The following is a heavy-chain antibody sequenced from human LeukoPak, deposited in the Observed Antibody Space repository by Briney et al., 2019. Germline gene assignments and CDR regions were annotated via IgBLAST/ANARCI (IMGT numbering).Heavy chain of an antibody. V-gene: IGHV4-30-4*01. D-gene: IGHD5-18*01. CDR3: ARGASYGRFDY. J-gene: IGHJ4*02. CDR1: GGSISSGDYY. CDR2: IYYSGST. Sequence: SETLSLTCTVSGGSISSGDYYWSWIRQPPGKGLEWIGYIYYSGSTYYNPSLKSRVTISVDTSKNQFSLKLSSVTAADTAVYYCARGASYGRFDYWGQGTLVTVSS.